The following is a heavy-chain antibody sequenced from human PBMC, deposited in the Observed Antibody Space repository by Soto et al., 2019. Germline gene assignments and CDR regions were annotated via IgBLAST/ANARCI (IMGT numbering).Heavy chain of an antibody. V-gene: IGHV4-59*08. CDR2: FSHTGTT. J-gene: IGHJ4*02. CDR3: ARLYGGNLFDY. Sequence: SETLSLTCTFSGFSISSYYWSWIRQSPGKGLEWVASFSHTGTTDYNPSLKSRVTISVDTSKNQFSLKLSSVTAADTAVYYCARLYGGNLFDYWGQGTLVTVSS. CDR1: GFSISSYY. D-gene: IGHD4-17*01.